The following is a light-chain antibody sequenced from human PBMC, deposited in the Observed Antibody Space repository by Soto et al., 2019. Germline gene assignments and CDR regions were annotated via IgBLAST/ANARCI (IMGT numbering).Light chain of an antibody. CDR3: CSYVGARTYV. CDR2: EGN. J-gene: IGLJ1*01. CDR1: VSDVGTFGP. V-gene: IGLV2-23*01. Sequence: QSALTQPVSVSGSPGQSITISCTGSVSDVGTFGPVSWYQQHPGQVPKLIIYEGNRRPSGVSGRFSGSKSGNTASLTISGLQAEDEADYYCCSYVGARTYVFGSGTKLTVL.